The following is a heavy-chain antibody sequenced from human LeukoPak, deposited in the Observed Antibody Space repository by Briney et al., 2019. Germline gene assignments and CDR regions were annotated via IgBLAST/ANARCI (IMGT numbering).Heavy chain of an antibody. D-gene: IGHD4-23*01. CDR1: GFTFSSYS. J-gene: IGHJ4*02. Sequence: GGSLRLSCAASGFTFSSYSMNWVRQAPGKGLEWVSSISSSSSYIYYADSVKGRFTISRDNAKNSLYLQMNSLRAEDMALYYCAKDLTPSLRKLGIDYWGQGTLVTVSS. CDR3: AKDLTPSLRKLGIDY. V-gene: IGHV3-21*04. CDR2: ISSSSSYI.